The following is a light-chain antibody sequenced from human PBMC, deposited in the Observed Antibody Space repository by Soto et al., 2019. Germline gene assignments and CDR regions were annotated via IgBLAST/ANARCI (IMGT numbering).Light chain of an antibody. CDR1: QSVTSNY. Sequence: EIVLTQSPGTLSLSPGERATLSCRASQSVTSNYLAWYQQKPGPAPRLLIFGASSRATGIPDRFSGSGSGTDFTLTISRLEPEDFAVYYCQQHGSSPFTFGQGTKVEIK. CDR2: GAS. J-gene: IGKJ2*01. CDR3: QQHGSSPFT. V-gene: IGKV3-20*01.